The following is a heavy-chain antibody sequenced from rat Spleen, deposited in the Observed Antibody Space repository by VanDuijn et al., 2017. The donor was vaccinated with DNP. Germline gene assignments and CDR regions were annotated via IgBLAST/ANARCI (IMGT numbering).Heavy chain of an antibody. D-gene: IGHD4-3*01. CDR2: IRYDGAYS. Sequence: EVQLVESGGDLVQPGGSLKLFCAASGFTFSDYYMAWFRQAPRKGLAWVAYIRYDGAYSKYGDSVKGRFTISRDNAKNTLYLQMNSLRSEDMATYYCARWNSGHFDYWGQGVMVSVSS. J-gene: IGHJ2*01. V-gene: IGHV5-22*01. CDR1: GFTFSDYY. CDR3: ARWNSGHFDY.